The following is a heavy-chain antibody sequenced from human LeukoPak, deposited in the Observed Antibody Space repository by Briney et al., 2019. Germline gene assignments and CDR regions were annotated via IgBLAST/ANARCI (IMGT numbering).Heavy chain of an antibody. Sequence: GGSLRLSCAASGFTFSNYAMHWVRQAPGKGLEWVAFIRYDGSNKYYADSVKGRFTISRDNSKSTLYLQMNSLRAEDTAVYYCAKDPLYSSSWYVHYYYYYYMDVWGKGTTVTISS. CDR2: IRYDGSNK. J-gene: IGHJ6*03. CDR3: AKDPLYSSSWYVHYYYYYYMDV. D-gene: IGHD6-13*01. V-gene: IGHV3-30*02. CDR1: GFTFSNYA.